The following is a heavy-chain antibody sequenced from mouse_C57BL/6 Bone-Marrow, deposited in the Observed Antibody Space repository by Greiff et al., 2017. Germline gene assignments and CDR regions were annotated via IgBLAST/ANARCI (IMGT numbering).Heavy chain of an antibody. CDR1: GYTFTGYG. V-gene: IGHV1-81*01. Sequence: VMLVESGAELARPGASVKLSCKASGYTFTGYGISWVKQRTGQGLEWIGEIYPRSGNTYYNEKFKGKATLTADKASSTAYMELRSLTSEDSAGDFCARRGYYAMDYWGQGTSVTVSS. CDR2: IYPRSGNT. CDR3: ARRGYYAMDY. J-gene: IGHJ4*01.